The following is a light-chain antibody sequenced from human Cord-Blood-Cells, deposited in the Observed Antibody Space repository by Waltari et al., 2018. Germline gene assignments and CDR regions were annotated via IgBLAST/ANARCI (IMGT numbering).Light chain of an antibody. CDR1: KLGDKY. CDR2: QDS. V-gene: IGLV3-1*01. Sequence: SYELTQPPSVSVSPGQTASITCSGHKLGDKYACWYQQKPGQSPVLVIYQDSKRPSGIPERFSGSNSGNTATLTISGTQAMDEADYYCQAWDSSTAGWVFGGGTKLTVL. J-gene: IGLJ3*02. CDR3: QAWDSSTAGWV.